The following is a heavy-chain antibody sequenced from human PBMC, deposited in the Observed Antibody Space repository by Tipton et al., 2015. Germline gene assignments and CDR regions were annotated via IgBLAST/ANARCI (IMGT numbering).Heavy chain of an antibody. CDR2: ISYTDTT. CDR1: GGSVSSGNYY. V-gene: IGHV4-61*01. J-gene: IGHJ6*02. CDR3: ARDLEHGMDV. Sequence: TLSLTCNVSGGSVSSGNYYWGWIRQPPGKALEWIGYISYTDTTHYNPSLKSRVTISLDSSKNQFSLTLNSVTAADTAVYYCARDLEHGMDVWGQGTTVTVSS. D-gene: IGHD5-24*01.